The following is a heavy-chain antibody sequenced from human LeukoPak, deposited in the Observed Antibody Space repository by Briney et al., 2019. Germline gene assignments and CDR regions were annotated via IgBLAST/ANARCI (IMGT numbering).Heavy chain of an antibody. J-gene: IGHJ4*02. CDR1: GGTFSSYA. Sequence: SVKVSCKASGGTFSSYAISWVRQAPGQGLEWMGRIIPILGIANYAQKFQGRVTITADKSTSTAYMELSSLRSEDTAVYYCARGNGDHAGYFDYWGQGTLVTVSS. D-gene: IGHD4-17*01. CDR3: ARGNGDHAGYFDY. CDR2: IIPILGIA. V-gene: IGHV1-69*04.